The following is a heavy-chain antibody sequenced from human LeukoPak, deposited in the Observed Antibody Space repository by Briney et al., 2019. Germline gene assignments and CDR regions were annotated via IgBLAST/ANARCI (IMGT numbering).Heavy chain of an antibody. CDR3: ARAFVDYCSTTNCPFTTY. CDR2: IRYDGSNK. D-gene: IGHD2-2*01. J-gene: IGHJ4*02. Sequence: PGGSPRLSCATSGFTFSSYGMHWVRQAPGKGLEWVAFIRYDGSNKYYADSVKGRFTISRDNSRNTLYLQMNSLRAEDTAVYYCARAFVDYCSTTNCPFTTYWSQGTLVTVSS. CDR1: GFTFSSYG. V-gene: IGHV3-30*02.